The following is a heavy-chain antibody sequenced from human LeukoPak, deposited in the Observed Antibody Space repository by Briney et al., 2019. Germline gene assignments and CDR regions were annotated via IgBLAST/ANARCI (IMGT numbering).Heavy chain of an antibody. CDR3: AEGGAYCSGRSCYLTAPTGA. J-gene: IGHJ4*02. D-gene: IGHD2-15*01. CDR2: ISGSGGST. CDR1: GFTFSSYA. V-gene: IGHV3-23*01. Sequence: PGGSLRLSCAASGFTFSSYAMSWVRQAPGKGLEWVSAISGSGGSTYYADSVKGRFTISRDNSKNTLYLQMNSLRAEDTAVYYCAEGGAYCSGRSCYLTAPTGAWGQGTLVTVSS.